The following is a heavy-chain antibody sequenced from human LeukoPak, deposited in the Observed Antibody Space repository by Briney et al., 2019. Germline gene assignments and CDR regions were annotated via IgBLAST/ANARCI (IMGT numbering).Heavy chain of an antibody. CDR2: ITSGGDYI. CDR1: GFTFNTFN. Sequence: GGSLRLSCSASGFTFNTFNMNWIRQAPGEGLEWVSLITSGGDYIYYADSVKGRFTTSRDNAKNSLSLQLNSLRVEDTAVYYCARGHYDVLAASYKWTPDYWGQGTLVTVSS. V-gene: IGHV3-21*01. J-gene: IGHJ4*02. CDR3: ARGHYDVLAASYKWTPDY. D-gene: IGHD3-9*01.